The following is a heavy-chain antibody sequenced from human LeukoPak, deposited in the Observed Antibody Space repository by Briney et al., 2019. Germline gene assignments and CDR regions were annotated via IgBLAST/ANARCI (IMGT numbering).Heavy chain of an antibody. CDR3: ARDGSFWSGFHAFDL. J-gene: IGHJ3*01. Sequence: PGGSLRLSCAASGFTFSRYAMHWVRQAPGKGLEWVANIKEDGSEKRYVGSVKGRFTISRDNAKKSLYLEMSSLRAEDTAVYYCARDGSFWSGFHAFDLWGQGTVVTVSS. V-gene: IGHV3-7*01. CDR1: GFTFSRYA. D-gene: IGHD3-3*01. CDR2: IKEDGSEK.